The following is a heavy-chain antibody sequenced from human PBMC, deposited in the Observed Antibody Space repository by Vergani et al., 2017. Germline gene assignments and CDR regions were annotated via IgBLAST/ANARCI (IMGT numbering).Heavy chain of an antibody. Sequence: EVQLVESGGGLVQPGGSLRLSCAASGFTVSSNYMSWVRQAPGKGLEWVSVIYSGGSTYYADSVKGRFTISRHNSKNTLYLQMNSLRAEDTAVYYCARAPSLWFGEFDYWGQGTLVTVSS. CDR1: GFTVSSNY. D-gene: IGHD3-10*01. CDR3: ARAPSLWFGEFDY. J-gene: IGHJ4*02. CDR2: IYSGGST. V-gene: IGHV3-53*04.